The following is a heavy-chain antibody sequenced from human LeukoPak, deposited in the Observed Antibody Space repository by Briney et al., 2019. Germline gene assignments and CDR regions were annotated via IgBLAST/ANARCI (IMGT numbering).Heavy chain of an antibody. D-gene: IGHD5-18*01. Sequence: GGSLRLSCAASGFTFSSYDMHWVRQAPGKGLEWVAVVSYDGYSQYYGDSVKGRFTISRVNSKNTLYLQMDSLRIEDTAVYYCAKRHSYGFDYWGQGTLATVSS. CDR2: VSYDGYSQ. CDR3: AKRHSYGFDY. CDR1: GFTFSSYD. V-gene: IGHV3-30*18. J-gene: IGHJ4*02.